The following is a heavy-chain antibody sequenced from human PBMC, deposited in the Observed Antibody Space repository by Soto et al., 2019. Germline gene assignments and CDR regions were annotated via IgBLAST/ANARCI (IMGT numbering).Heavy chain of an antibody. D-gene: IGHD2-2*02. V-gene: IGHV4-59*01. CDR2: IYYSGRT. CDR1: GGSISSYY. Sequence: SETLSLTCTVSGGSISSYYWSWIRQPPGKGLGWIGYIYYSGRTNYNPSLKSRVTISVDTSKNQFSLKLSSVTAADTAVYYCARGYCSSTSCYIWDNWFDPWGQGTLVT. J-gene: IGHJ5*02. CDR3: ARGYCSSTSCYIWDNWFDP.